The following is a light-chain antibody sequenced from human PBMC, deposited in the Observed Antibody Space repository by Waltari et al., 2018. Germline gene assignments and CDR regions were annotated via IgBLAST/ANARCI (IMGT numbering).Light chain of an antibody. CDR1: ASNIGHNV. V-gene: IGLV1-44*01. J-gene: IGLJ3*02. CDR3: AAWDDSLNGRWV. Sequence: QSVLTQPPTASGTPGQGVTISCSGGASNIGHNVVTWYQQVPGKAPKLLIYRSESRPAGVPDRVSGSKSGTSSSLAISGLQSEDEADYYCAAWDDSLNGRWVFGGGTKVTVL. CDR2: RSE.